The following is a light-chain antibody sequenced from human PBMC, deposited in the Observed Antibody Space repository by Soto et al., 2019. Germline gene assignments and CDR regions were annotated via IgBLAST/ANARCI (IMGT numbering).Light chain of an antibody. V-gene: IGKV3-15*01. CDR3: QQYSAWPLT. Sequence: EIVMTQSPAILSVSPGERATLFCRASQSVRSNFLAWYQHKPGQAPRLLIHGASTRATGVPARFSGSASETEFTLTISSLQSEDFAVYYCQQYSAWPLTFGGGTKVDIK. CDR2: GAS. J-gene: IGKJ4*01. CDR1: QSVRSN.